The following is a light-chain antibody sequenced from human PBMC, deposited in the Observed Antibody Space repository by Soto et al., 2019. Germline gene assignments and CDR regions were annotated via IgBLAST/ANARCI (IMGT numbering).Light chain of an antibody. CDR1: QGINSR. Sequence: DIQMTQSPSSVSASVGDRVTITCRASQGINSRLAWYQQKPGKGPKVLIYAATSLQSGVPSRFSGSGSGTDFTLTISSLQPEDVATYYCQHYQRYPPSFGGGTKLEIK. CDR2: AAT. CDR3: QHYQRYPPS. V-gene: IGKV1D-16*01. J-gene: IGKJ4*01.